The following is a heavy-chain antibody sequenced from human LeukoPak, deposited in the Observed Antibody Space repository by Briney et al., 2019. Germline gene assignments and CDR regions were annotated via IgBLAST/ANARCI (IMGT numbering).Heavy chain of an antibody. Sequence: GGSLRLSCAASGFTSSSHWMGWVRQAPGKGLEWVANIKPDGSEENYVDSVKGRFTISRDNAKNSLYLQMSSLRAEDTAVYYCVTGGHYSGTWGQGSLVTVSS. J-gene: IGHJ5*02. CDR1: GFTSSSHW. D-gene: IGHD3-3*01. CDR2: IKPDGSEE. V-gene: IGHV3-7*01. CDR3: VTGGHYSGT.